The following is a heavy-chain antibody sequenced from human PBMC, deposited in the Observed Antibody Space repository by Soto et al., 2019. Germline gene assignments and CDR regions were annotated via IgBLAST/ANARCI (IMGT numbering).Heavy chain of an antibody. D-gene: IGHD1-1*01. J-gene: IGHJ6*02. CDR2: ISYDGSNK. Sequence: QVQLVESGGGVVQPGRSLRLSCAASGFTFSSYAMHWVRQAPGKGLEWVAVISYDGSNKYYADSVKGRFTISRDNSKNTLYLQTNSLGAEDTAVYYCARDRLRYNWTGFPYFYYGMDVWGQGTTVTVSS. CDR1: GFTFSSYA. V-gene: IGHV3-30-3*01. CDR3: ARDRLRYNWTGFPYFYYGMDV.